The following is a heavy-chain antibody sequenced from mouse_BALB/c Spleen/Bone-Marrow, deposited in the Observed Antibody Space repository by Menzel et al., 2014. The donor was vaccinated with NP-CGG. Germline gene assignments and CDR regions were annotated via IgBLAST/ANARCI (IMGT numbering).Heavy chain of an antibody. D-gene: IGHD3-3*01. CDR2: ISDGGSYT. CDR1: GFTFSDYY. V-gene: IGHV5-4*02. J-gene: IGHJ3*01. CDR3: GRAWFAY. Sequence: VQLKESGGGLVKPGGSLKLSCAASGFTFSDYYMYWVRQTPEKRLEWVATISDGGSYTYYPDSVKGRFTISRDNAKNNPYLQMSSLKSEDTAMYYCGRAWFAYWGQGTLVTVSA.